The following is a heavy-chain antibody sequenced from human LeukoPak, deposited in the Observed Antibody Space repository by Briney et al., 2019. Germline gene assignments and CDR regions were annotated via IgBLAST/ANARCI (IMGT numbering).Heavy chain of an antibody. CDR3: AREYRSGVDY. Sequence: SETLSLTCTVSGGSISSSYWSWIRQPPGKGLEWIGYMYYSGSTNYNPSLKSRITISVDTSKNQFSLKLSSVTAADTAVYYCAREYRSGVDYWGQGTLVTVSS. V-gene: IGHV4-59*01. CDR1: GGSISSSY. J-gene: IGHJ4*02. D-gene: IGHD6-19*01. CDR2: MYYSGST.